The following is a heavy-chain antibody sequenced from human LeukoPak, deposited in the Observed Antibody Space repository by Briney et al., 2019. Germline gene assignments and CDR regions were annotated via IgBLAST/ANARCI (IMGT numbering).Heavy chain of an antibody. CDR3: ARGGGHLDC. D-gene: IGHD4-23*01. J-gene: IGHJ4*02. CDR2: ISYDGSNK. V-gene: IGHV3-30*03. Sequence: GGSLRLSCAASGFTFSSYDMHWVRQAPGKGLEWVAVISYDGSNKYYADSVKGRFTISRDNSKNTLYLQMNSLRAEDTAVYYCARGGGHLDCWGQGTLVTVSS. CDR1: GFTFSSYD.